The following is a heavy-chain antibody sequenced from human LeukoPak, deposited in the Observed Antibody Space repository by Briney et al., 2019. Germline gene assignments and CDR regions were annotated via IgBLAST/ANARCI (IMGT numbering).Heavy chain of an antibody. D-gene: IGHD5-12*01. Sequence: GGSLRLSCAASGFTFSSYWMHWVRHTPGKGLVWLSRISSDGGGTNYADSVKGRFTISRDNSKNKLYLQMNSLRVEDTAVYYCAKDRYSGYDYAYYYYGMDVWGQGTTVTVSS. CDR2: ISSDGGGT. J-gene: IGHJ6*02. CDR3: AKDRYSGYDYAYYYYGMDV. V-gene: IGHV3-74*01. CDR1: GFTFSSYW.